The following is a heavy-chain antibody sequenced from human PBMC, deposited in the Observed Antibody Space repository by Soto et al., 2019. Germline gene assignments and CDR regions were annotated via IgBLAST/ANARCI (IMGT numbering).Heavy chain of an antibody. CDR3: ARDAPVALGVPNSMDV. Sequence: SETVFLTSHASIPYYCYPRSWSRTHQHPGKGLEWIGYIYYSGNTYYNPSLKSRVSISLDTSKSQCSLKVDSVTAADTAVYYCARDAPVALGVPNSMDVWGQGTTVTVSS. CDR1: IPYYCYPRS. D-gene: IGHD3-3*02. CDR2: IYYSGNT. V-gene: IGHV4-31*02. J-gene: IGHJ6*02.